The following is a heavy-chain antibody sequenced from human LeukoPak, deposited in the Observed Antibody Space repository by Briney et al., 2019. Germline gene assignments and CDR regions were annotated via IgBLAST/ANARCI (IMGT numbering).Heavy chain of an antibody. CDR3: ARASSSSSPIFFYYYYGMDV. V-gene: IGHV3-33*01. Sequence: PGGSLRLSCAASGFTFSSYGMHWVRQAPGKGLEWVAVIWYDGSNKYYADSVKGRFTISRDNSKHSLYLQMNSLRAEDTAVYYCARASSSSSPIFFYYYYGMDVWGQGTTVTVSS. CDR1: GFTFSSYG. J-gene: IGHJ6*02. CDR2: IWYDGSNK. D-gene: IGHD6-6*01.